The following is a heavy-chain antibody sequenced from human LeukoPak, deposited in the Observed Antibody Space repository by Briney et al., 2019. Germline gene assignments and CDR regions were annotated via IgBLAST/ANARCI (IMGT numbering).Heavy chain of an antibody. Sequence: GASVKVSCKASGYTFTSYGISWVRQAPGQGLEWMGWISAYNGNTNYAQKLQGRVTMTTDTSTSTAYMELRSLRSDDTAVYYCARRGKGVAAAGSFDYWGQGTLVTVSS. D-gene: IGHD6-13*01. J-gene: IGHJ4*02. CDR1: GYTFTSYG. CDR2: ISAYNGNT. V-gene: IGHV1-18*01. CDR3: ARRGKGVAAAGSFDY.